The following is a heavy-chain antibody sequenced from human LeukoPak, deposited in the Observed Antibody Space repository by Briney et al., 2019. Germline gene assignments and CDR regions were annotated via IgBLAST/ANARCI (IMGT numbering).Heavy chain of an antibody. Sequence: SVKVSCKASGGTFSSYAISWVRQAPGQGLEWMGGIIPIFGTANYAQKFQGRVTITADESASTAYMELSSVRSEDTAVYYCARGGQGYYVPFQHWGQGTLVTVSS. V-gene: IGHV1-69*01. CDR1: GGTFSSYA. CDR2: IIPIFGTA. CDR3: ARGGQGYYVPFQH. D-gene: IGHD3-10*02. J-gene: IGHJ1*01.